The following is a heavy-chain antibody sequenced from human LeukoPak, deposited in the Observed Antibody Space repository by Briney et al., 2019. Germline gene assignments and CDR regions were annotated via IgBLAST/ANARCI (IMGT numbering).Heavy chain of an antibody. V-gene: IGHV1-69*06. CDR2: IIPIFGTA. D-gene: IGHD2-2*01. CDR1: GGTFNSYA. J-gene: IGHJ6*04. Sequence: ASVKVSCKASGGTFNSYAISWVRQAPGQGLEWIGGIIPIFGTANYAQKFQGRVTITADKSTSTAYMELSSLRSEDTAVYYCARDPPPYDIVVVPAAPPDYYYYGMDVWGKGTTVTVSS. CDR3: ARDPPPYDIVVVPAAPPDYYYYGMDV.